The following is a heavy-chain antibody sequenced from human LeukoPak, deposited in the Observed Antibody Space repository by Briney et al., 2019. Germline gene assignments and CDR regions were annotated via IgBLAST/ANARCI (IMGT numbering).Heavy chain of an antibody. V-gene: IGHV3-23*01. Sequence: PGGSLRLSCAASGFTFSSYWMHWVRQAPGKGLEWVSLISSSGANAYYADSVKGRFTISRDNSKNALYLQMNNLRGEDTAEYYCAKDMELASWGQGTLVTVSS. CDR1: GFTFSSYW. CDR2: ISSSGANA. J-gene: IGHJ5*02. D-gene: IGHD1-26*01. CDR3: AKDMELAS.